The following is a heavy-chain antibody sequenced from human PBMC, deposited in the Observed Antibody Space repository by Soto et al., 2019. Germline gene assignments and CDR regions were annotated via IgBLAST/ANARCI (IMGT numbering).Heavy chain of an antibody. CDR3: ARSPEATVTAFDY. CDR1: GGSISSGGYY. D-gene: IGHD4-17*01. CDR2: IYYSGST. J-gene: IGHJ4*02. Sequence: QVQLQESGPGLVKPSQTLSLTCTVSGGSISSGGYYWSWIRQHPGKGLEWIGYIYYSGSTYYNPSLKSRVTISVDTAKNQCSLKLSSVTAADTDVYYCARSPEATVTAFDYWGQGTLVTVSS. V-gene: IGHV4-31*03.